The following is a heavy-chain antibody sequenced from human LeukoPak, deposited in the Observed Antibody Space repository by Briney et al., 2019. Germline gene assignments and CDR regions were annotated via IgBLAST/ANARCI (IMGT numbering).Heavy chain of an antibody. J-gene: IGHJ4*02. D-gene: IGHD3-22*01. CDR3: AKDPGTYYYDSSYYTG. CDR2: FSGHTGDT. Sequence: PGGSLRLSCAASGFSFSSYAMSWVRQVPGKGLEWISSFSGHTGDTYYADSVKGRFTTSRDNSKNTLYLQMNSLRAEDTALYYCAKDPGTYYYDSSYYTGWGQGTLVTVSS. V-gene: IGHV3-23*01. CDR1: GFSFSSYA.